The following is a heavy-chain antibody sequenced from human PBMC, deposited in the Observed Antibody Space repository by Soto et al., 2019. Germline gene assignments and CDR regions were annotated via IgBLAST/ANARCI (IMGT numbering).Heavy chain of an antibody. J-gene: IGHJ4*02. Sequence: XSVKVSCKASGSTFTRYDINWGRQATGQGLEWMRWISPXSGNTGYAQKFXXRVTMTRXXSIRTAYMELSRLTSEETAVYYCAIDKVGTHFYWGQGTLVTVSS. CDR1: GSTFTRYD. V-gene: IGHV1-8*01. D-gene: IGHD2-21*02. CDR2: ISPXSGNT. CDR3: AIDKVGTHFY.